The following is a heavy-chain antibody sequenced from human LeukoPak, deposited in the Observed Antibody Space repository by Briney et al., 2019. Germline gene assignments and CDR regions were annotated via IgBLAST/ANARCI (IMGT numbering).Heavy chain of an antibody. CDR3: ARSKTAFDY. Sequence: GGSLRLSCAASGFTFSSYSMNWVRQAPGKGLEGVSYISSSSSTIYYADSVKGRFTISRDNAKNSLYLQMNSLRAEDTAVYYCARSKTAFDYWGQGTLVTVSS. V-gene: IGHV3-48*01. J-gene: IGHJ4*02. D-gene: IGHD2-21*02. CDR1: GFTFSSYS. CDR2: ISSSSSTI.